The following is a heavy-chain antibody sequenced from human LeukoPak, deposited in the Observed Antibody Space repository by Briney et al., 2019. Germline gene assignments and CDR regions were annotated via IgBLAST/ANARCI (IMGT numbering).Heavy chain of an antibody. V-gene: IGHV3-23*01. J-gene: IGHJ4*02. CDR2: ISGSGGST. CDR1: GFTFSSYA. Sequence: GGSLRLSCAASGFTFSSYAMSWVRQAPGKGLEWVSAISGSGGSTYYADSVKGRFTISRDNSKNTLYLQMNSLRAEDSAVYYCAKDGSGSYYRDPFDYWGQGTLVTVSS. D-gene: IGHD1-26*01. CDR3: AKDGSGSYYRDPFDY.